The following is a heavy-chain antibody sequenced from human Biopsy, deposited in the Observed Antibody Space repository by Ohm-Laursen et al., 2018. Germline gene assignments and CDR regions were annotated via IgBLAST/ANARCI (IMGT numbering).Heavy chain of an antibody. J-gene: IGHJ4*02. CDR3: ASGPRGFRH. Sequence: GSLRLSCTAFAFNFSSYWMHWVRQVPGKGPAWVSRIDSDGSTTRYADAVQGRFRISRDNAKDTLYLQMNSLRADDTAVYYCASGPRGFRHWGRGTLVTVSS. CDR1: AFNFSSYW. D-gene: IGHD3/OR15-3a*01. V-gene: IGHV3-74*01. CDR2: IDSDGSTT.